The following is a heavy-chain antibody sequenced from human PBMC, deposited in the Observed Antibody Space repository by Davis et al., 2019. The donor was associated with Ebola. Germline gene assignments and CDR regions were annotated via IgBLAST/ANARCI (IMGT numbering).Heavy chain of an antibody. V-gene: IGHV3-74*01. D-gene: IGHD3-22*01. J-gene: IGHJ4*02. CDR1: GFTFSSYW. CDR3: AKDPVTRYDSSGYYYVDY. CDR2: SNSDGSST. Sequence: GESLKISCAASGFTFSSYWMHWVRQAPGKGLVWVSRSNSDGSSTSYADSVKGRFTISRDNAKNTLYLQMNSLRAEDTAVYYCAKDPVTRYDSSGYYYVDYWGQGTLVTVSS.